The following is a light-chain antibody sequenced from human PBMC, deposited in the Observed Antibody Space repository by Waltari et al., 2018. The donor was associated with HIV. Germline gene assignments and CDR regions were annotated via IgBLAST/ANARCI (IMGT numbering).Light chain of an antibody. V-gene: IGKV3-15*01. CDR1: QTVGSN. CDR2: DAS. Sequence: EIVMTQSPVTLSVSPGERATFSCRASQTVGSNLAWYQQRPGQAPTLLIYDASTRATGFPARFSGTGSGTEFTLSISSLQSEDFATYYCQQYNEGPPTFGKGTKVEIK. CDR3: QQYNEGPPT. J-gene: IGKJ1*01.